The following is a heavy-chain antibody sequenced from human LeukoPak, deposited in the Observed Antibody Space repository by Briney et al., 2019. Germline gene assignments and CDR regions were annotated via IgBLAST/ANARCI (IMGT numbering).Heavy chain of an antibody. CDR3: AKTPYEYYFDY. J-gene: IGHJ4*02. CDR1: GYTLTGYY. CDR2: INPSSGDT. D-gene: IGHD5-12*01. Sequence: ASVKVSCKASGYTLTGYYMHWVRLAPGQGLEGTGWINPSSGDTNYAQTFQGRVTMTRATSTGPAYMELSRLRSDDTAVYYCAKTPYEYYFDYWGQGTLVTVSA. V-gene: IGHV1-2*02.